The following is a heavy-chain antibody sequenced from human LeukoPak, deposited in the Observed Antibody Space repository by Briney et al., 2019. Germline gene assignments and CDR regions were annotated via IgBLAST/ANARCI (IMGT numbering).Heavy chain of an antibody. D-gene: IGHD6-19*01. CDR2: ISSDGSNK. CDR3: ARTDTSGWSRPLDC. Sequence: PGGSLRLSCAASGFTFSRYALHWVRQAPGKGLEWVAVISSDGSNKYYAGSVEGRFTISRDNYNNPLLLQMNSLRAEDTAVYYCARTDTSGWSRPLDCWGQGTLVTVSS. J-gene: IGHJ4*02. CDR1: GFTFSRYA. V-gene: IGHV3-30-3*01.